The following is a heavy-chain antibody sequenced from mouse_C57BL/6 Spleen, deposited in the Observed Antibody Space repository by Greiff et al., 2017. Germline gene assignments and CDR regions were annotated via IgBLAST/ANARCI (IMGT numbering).Heavy chain of an antibody. V-gene: IGHV1-74*01. D-gene: IGHD1-1*01. CDR3: AIDDYYGSDAMDY. Sequence: SFNSSFYTFTIYFIHWVKQRPGQGLEWIGRIHPSDSDTNYNQKFKGKATLTVDKSSSTAYMQLSSLTSEDSAVYYCAIDDYYGSDAMDYWGQGTSVTVSS. CDR2: IHPSDSDT. J-gene: IGHJ4*01. CDR1: FYTFTIYF.